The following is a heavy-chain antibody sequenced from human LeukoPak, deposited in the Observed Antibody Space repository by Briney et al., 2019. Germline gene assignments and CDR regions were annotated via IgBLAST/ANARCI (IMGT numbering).Heavy chain of an antibody. D-gene: IGHD4-17*01. J-gene: IGHJ4*02. CDR2: ISYDGSNK. CDR3: ARVEDDYGDSYFDY. CDR1: GFTFSSYA. V-gene: IGHV3-30*04. Sequence: PGGSLRLSCAASGFTFSSYAMHWVRQAPGKGLEWVAVISYDGSNKYYADSVKGRFTISRDNSKNTLYLQMNSLRAEDTAVYYCARVEDDYGDSYFDYWGQGTLVTVSS.